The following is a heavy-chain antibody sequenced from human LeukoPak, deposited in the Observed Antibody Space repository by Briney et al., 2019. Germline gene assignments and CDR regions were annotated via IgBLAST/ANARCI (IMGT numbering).Heavy chain of an antibody. Sequence: SETLSLPRTVSSGSISSYYWSWIRQPPGKGLEWIGYIYYSGSTNYNPSLKSRVTISVDTSKNQFSLKLSSVTAADTAVYYCARGKTYYDISKDAFDIWGQGTTVTVSS. J-gene: IGHJ3*02. V-gene: IGHV4-59*01. CDR3: ARGKTYYDISKDAFDI. CDR1: SGSISSYY. CDR2: IYYSGST. D-gene: IGHD3-22*01.